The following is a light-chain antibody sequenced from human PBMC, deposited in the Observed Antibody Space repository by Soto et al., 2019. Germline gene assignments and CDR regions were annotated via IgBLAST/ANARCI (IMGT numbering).Light chain of an antibody. CDR2: DVS. CDR3: SSYTSTSIV. CDR1: SSDVGGYNY. V-gene: IGLV2-14*01. J-gene: IGLJ1*01. Sequence: QSALTQPASVSGSPGQSITISCTGTSSDVGGYNYVSWYQRHPGKAPKLMIYDVSNRPSGVSNRFSGSKSGNTASLTISGLQPEDEADYHCSSYTSTSIVFGTGTKVTVL.